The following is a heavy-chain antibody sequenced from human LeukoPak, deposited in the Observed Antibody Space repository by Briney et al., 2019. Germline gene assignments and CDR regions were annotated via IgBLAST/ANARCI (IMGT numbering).Heavy chain of an antibody. J-gene: IGHJ4*02. CDR1: GYTLTEIS. CDR2: FDREDGET. D-gene: IGHD5-18*01. Sequence: ASVKVSCKVSGYTLTEISLHWVRQAPGKGLEWMGGFDREDGETMYAQKFQGRVTMTEDTSTDTAFMELSSLRSEDKAVYYCATVGYSYGAFDYWGQGTLVIVSS. CDR3: ATVGYSYGAFDY. V-gene: IGHV1-24*01.